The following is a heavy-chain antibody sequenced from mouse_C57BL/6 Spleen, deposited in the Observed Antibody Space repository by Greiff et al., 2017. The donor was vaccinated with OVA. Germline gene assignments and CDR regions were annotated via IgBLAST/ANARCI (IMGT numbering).Heavy chain of an antibody. CDR1: GYTFTDYY. V-gene: IGHV1-26*01. CDR3: AREAQRGYFDY. J-gene: IGHJ2*01. Sequence: VQLQQSGPELVKPGASVKISCKASGYTFTDYYMNWVKQSHGKSLEWIGDINPNNGGTSYNQKFKGKATLTVDKSSSTAYMELRSLTSEDSAVYYCAREAQRGYFDYWGQGTTLTVSS. CDR2: INPNNGGT.